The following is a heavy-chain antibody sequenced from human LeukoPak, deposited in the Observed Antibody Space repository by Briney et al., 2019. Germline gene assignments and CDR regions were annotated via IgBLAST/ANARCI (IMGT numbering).Heavy chain of an antibody. CDR2: ISTSASTR. J-gene: IGHJ4*02. CDR3: ARAYNYYDSSGYYSY. CDR1: GFAFSDYY. D-gene: IGHD3-22*01. Sequence: GGSLRLSCAASGFAFSDYYMSWIRQAPGKGLEWVSYISTSASTRYYADSVKGRSTISRDNAKNSLYLQMNSLRAEDTAVYYCARAYNYYDSSGYYSYWGQGTLVTVSS. V-gene: IGHV3-11*04.